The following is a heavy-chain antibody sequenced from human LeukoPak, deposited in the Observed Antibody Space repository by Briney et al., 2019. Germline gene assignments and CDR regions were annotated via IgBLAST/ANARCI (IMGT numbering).Heavy chain of an antibody. D-gene: IGHD3-3*01. Sequence: GGSLRLSCAASGFTFSNAWMTWVRQAPGKGLEWVSYISSSDSPIYYADSVKGRFTISRDNAKNSLFLQMNSLGAEDTAVYYCARCEWHYYHYYMDVWGKGTTVTVSS. J-gene: IGHJ6*03. CDR1: GFTFSNAW. CDR3: ARCEWHYYHYYMDV. V-gene: IGHV3-11*04. CDR2: ISSSDSPI.